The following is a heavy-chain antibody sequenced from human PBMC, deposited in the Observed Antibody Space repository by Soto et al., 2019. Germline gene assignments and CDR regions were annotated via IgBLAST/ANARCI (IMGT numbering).Heavy chain of an antibody. Sequence: QVQLQQWGAGLLKPSETLSLTCAVYGGSFSGYYWSWIRQPPGKGLEWIGEINHSGSTNYNPSLKSRVTRSVGTSKNQVSLKLSSVTAADKAVYYCAGGAGPRWLPGGHWFDPWGQGTLVTVSS. V-gene: IGHV4-34*01. CDR3: AGGAGPRWLPGGHWFDP. CDR2: INHSGST. J-gene: IGHJ5*02. D-gene: IGHD6-19*01. CDR1: GGSFSGYY.